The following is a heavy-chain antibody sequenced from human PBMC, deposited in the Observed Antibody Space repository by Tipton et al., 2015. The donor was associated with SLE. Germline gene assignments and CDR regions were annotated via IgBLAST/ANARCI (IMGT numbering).Heavy chain of an antibody. V-gene: IGHV3-64*04. CDR1: GFTFSSYA. D-gene: IGHD2-15*01. J-gene: IGHJ4*02. CDR3: ADCSGGRRDY. Sequence: SLRLSCSASGFTFSSYAMHWVRQAPGKGLEYVSAISSNGGSTYYADSVKGRFTISRDNSKNTLYLQMNSLRAEDTAVYYCADCSGGRRDYWGQGTLVTVSS. CDR2: ISSNGGST.